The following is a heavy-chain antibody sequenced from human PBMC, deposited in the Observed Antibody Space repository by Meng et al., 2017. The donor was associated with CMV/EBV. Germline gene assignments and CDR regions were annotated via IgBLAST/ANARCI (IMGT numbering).Heavy chain of an antibody. CDR3: ARYDRRVGFPYGMDV. CDR2: INPNSGGT. D-gene: IGHD3-22*01. J-gene: IGHJ6*02. CDR1: GYTFTSYA. Sequence: ASVKVSCKASGYTFTSYAMNWVRQAPGQGLEWMGWINPNSGGTNYAQKFQGRVTMTRDTSISTAYMELSRLRSDDTAVYYCARYDRRVGFPYGMDVWGQGTTVTVSS. V-gene: IGHV1-2*02.